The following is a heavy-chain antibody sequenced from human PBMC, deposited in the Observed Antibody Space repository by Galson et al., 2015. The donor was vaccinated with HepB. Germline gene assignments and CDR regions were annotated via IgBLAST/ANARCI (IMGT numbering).Heavy chain of an antibody. Sequence: SLRLSCAASGFTFSDYYMSWIRQAPGKGLEWVSYINSGGSSIYYADSVKGRFTISRDNAKNSLYLQMNSLRPEDTAVYYCARPIVAHSGWYLARWGRGTLVTGSS. CDR1: GFTFSDYY. V-gene: IGHV3-11*01. CDR3: ARPIVAHSGWYLAR. D-gene: IGHD2-15*01. J-gene: IGHJ2*01. CDR2: INSGGSSI.